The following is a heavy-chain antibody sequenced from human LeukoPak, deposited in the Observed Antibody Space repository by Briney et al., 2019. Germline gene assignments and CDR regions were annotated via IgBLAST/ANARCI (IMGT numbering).Heavy chain of an antibody. CDR3: ARGGSGYSRFDY. V-gene: IGHV4-59*01. D-gene: IGHD3-22*01. Sequence: SETLSLTCTVSGGSINSYYWSWIRQPSGKGLEWIGYIYYSGSTNYNPSLKSRVTISVDTSKNQFSLKLSSVTAADTAVYYCARGGSGYSRFDYWGQGTLVTVSS. J-gene: IGHJ4*02. CDR2: IYYSGST. CDR1: GGSINSYY.